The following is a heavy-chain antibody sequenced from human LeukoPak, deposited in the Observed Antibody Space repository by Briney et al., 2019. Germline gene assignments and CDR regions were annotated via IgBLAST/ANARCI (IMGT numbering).Heavy chain of an antibody. D-gene: IGHD3-10*01. J-gene: IGHJ4*02. CDR2: ISSSSSTI. CDR3: ARDGITMVRGVMNYFDY. V-gene: IGHV3-48*01. CDR1: GFTFSSYS. Sequence: GGSLRLSCAASGFTFSSYSMNWVRQAPGEGLEWVSCISSSSSTIYYADSVKGRFTISRDNAKNSLYLQMNSLRAEDTAVYYCARDGITMVRGVMNYFDYWGQGTLVTVSS.